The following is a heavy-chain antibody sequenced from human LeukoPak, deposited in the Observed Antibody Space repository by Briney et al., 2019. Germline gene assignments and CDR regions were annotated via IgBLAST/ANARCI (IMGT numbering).Heavy chain of an antibody. Sequence: GGSLRLSCAASGFMVSDYYMSWIRQAPGKRLEWVSYISSSGSTKSYVDSVKGRFTISRDNAKNSLYLQMNSLRAEDTAVYYCARKSNNWNSRYYYYMDVWGKGTTVTVSS. CDR1: GFMVSDYY. J-gene: IGHJ6*03. V-gene: IGHV3-11*04. CDR2: ISSSGSTK. D-gene: IGHD1-1*01. CDR3: ARKSNNWNSRYYYYMDV.